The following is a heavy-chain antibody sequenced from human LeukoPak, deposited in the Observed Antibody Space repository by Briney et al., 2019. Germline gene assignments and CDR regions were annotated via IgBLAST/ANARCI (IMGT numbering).Heavy chain of an antibody. Sequence: PSEALSLTCTVSGGSISSSYWNWVRQPPGKGLEWIGRISYSGTANYNPSLKSRVTISSDTSKNQFSLKLTSVTAADTAVYYCARREVEMRASASGNWLGPWGQGTLVTVSS. CDR2: ISYSGTA. D-gene: IGHD3-10*01. CDR1: GGSISSSY. CDR3: ARREVEMRASASGNWLGP. V-gene: IGHV4-59*08. J-gene: IGHJ5*02.